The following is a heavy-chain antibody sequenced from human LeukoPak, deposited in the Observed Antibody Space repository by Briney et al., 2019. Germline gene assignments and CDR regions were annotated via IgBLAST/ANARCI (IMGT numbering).Heavy chain of an antibody. CDR2: INSGGTTK. J-gene: IGHJ4*02. CDR1: GYRFSNHE. V-gene: IGHV3-48*03. CDR3: ARDRPRSDSYYVFDY. D-gene: IGHD3-10*01. Sequence: GGSLRLSCEAPGYRFSNHEMNWVRQAPGKGLXXXXXINSGGTTKYYADSVKGRFTISRDNAKNSLYLQMNSLRADDTAVYYCARDRPRSDSYYVFDYWGQGNLVIVSS.